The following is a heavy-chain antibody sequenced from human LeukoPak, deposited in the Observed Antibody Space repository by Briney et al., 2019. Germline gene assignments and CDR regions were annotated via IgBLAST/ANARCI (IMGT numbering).Heavy chain of an antibody. CDR2: IIPIFDIE. CDR3: ATERVATNSLDY. CDR1: GDTFSNYG. D-gene: IGHD5-12*01. Sequence: GASVKVSCKASGDTFSNYGISWVRQAPGQGLEWMGGIIPIFDIENYAQKFQGRVTITADESTSTAYMELSSLRSEDTAVYYCATERVATNSLDYWGQATLVTVSS. V-gene: IGHV1-69*13. J-gene: IGHJ4*02.